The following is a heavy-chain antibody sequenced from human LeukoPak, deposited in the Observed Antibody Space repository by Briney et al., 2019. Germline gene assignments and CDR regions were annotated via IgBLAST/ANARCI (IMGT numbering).Heavy chain of an antibody. J-gene: IGHJ4*02. CDR3: ARLGARQMLEY. CDR2: IKQDGGQI. V-gene: IGHV3-7*01. CDR1: EFTFSSYW. Sequence: QTGGSLRLSCAASEFTFSSYWMSWVRQAPWKGLEWVANIKQDGGQIYYLDSVKGRFTVSRDNAKNSLYLQMNSLRAEDTAVYYCARLGARQMLEYWGQGTLVTVSS. D-gene: IGHD4-17*01.